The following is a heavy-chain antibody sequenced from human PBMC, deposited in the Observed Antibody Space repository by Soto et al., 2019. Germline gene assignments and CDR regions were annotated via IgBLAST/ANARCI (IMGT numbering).Heavy chain of an antibody. J-gene: IGHJ1*01. D-gene: IGHD6-13*01. CDR3: EKRTLNTSSSFSDW. CDR1: GFSFSTYA. V-gene: IGHV3-23*01. CDR2: ISGNKKTT. Sequence: EVQLLESGGGLAQPGGSLRLSCVASGFSFSTYAMNWVRQTPEKELEWVAAISGNKKTTFYPDSVKGRVFISIDNSDTQLHLQMNMLSQDDEDIAYCEKRTLNTSSSFSDWWGQGVLVTVSS.